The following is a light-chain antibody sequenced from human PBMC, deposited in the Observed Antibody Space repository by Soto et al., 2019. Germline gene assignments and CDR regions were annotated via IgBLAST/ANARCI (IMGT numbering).Light chain of an antibody. Sequence: QAVVTQPPSVSGAPGQRVTISCTGRSSNIGAGYDVSWYQQLPGTAPKLLIYGNDRPSGVPERFSGSKPGTSASLAITGLQAEDEADYYCQAYDYSLTAAVFGGGTKLTVL. J-gene: IGLJ3*02. CDR2: GN. CDR1: SSNIGAGYD. CDR3: QAYDYSLTAAV. V-gene: IGLV1-40*01.